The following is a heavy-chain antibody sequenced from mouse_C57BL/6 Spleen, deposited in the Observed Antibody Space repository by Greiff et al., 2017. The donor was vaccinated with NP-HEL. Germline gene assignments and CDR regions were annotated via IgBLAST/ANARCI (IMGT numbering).Heavy chain of an antibody. J-gene: IGHJ1*03. CDR1: GYAFSSSW. Sequence: VQLQQSGPELVKPGASVKISCKASGYAFSSSWMNWVKQRPGKGLDWIGRIYPGDGDTNYNGKFKGKATLTADKSSSTAYMKLSSLTSEDSAVYFCARGGPVCFTTVVAHWYFDVWGTGTTVTVSS. CDR3: ARGGPVCFTTVVAHWYFDV. D-gene: IGHD1-1*01. V-gene: IGHV1-82*01. CDR2: IYPGDGDT.